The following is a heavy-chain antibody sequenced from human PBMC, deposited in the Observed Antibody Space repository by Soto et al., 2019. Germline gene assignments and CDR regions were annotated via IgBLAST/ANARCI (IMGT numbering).Heavy chain of an antibody. J-gene: IGHJ6*02. CDR3: ARAHGGSTWFVGVYYFFGMEV. V-gene: IGHV3-48*02. D-gene: IGHD6-13*01. CDR1: GFIFSDYT. Sequence: EVQLVESGGDLVQPGGSLRLSCAASGFIFSDYTMTWVRQAPGRGLEFVSHISSSGGAIFYAESVKGRFTVSRHKDKNSLYLQMNSLRDEDTAVYFCARAHGGSTWFVGVYYFFGMEVWGQGTAVTVSS. CDR2: ISSSGGAI.